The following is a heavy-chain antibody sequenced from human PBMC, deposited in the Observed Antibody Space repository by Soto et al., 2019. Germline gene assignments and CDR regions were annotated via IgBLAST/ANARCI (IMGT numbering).Heavy chain of an antibody. CDR1: GGTFSSYT. Sequence: QVQLVQSGAEVKKPGSSVKVSCKASGGTFSSYTIRWVRQAPGQGLEWMGRIIPSLGSANYAQKFQGRVTITADKSTSTAYMEMSSLRSEDTNVYYRARGKLALKYYYDYGMDVCGRGTTVTVS. J-gene: IGHJ6*02. V-gene: IGHV1-69*08. CDR2: IIPSLGSA. CDR3: ARGKLALKYYYDYGMDV. D-gene: IGHD6-13*01.